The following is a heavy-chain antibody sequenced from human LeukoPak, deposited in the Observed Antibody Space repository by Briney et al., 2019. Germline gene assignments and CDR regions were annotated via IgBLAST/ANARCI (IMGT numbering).Heavy chain of an antibody. Sequence: PGGSLRLSCTASGFTFGEYAIGWLRQAPGKGLEWLSFIRTIPYGVTTEYAASVKGRFTVSRDDSKAIAYLQMNSLRTEDTAVYYCTRGSGPSEPNWFDPWGQGTLVTVSS. V-gene: IGHV3-49*03. D-gene: IGHD1-14*01. CDR2: IRTIPYGVTT. CDR1: GFTFGEYA. CDR3: TRGSGPSEPNWFDP. J-gene: IGHJ5*02.